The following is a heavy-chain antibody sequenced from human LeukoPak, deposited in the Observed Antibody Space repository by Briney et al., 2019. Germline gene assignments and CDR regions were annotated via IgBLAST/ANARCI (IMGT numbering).Heavy chain of an antibody. D-gene: IGHD6-19*01. CDR2: ISPSGGST. J-gene: IGHJ6*03. CDR3: ARGRLIAVVRGYYMDV. V-gene: IGHV1-46*01. Sequence: ASVKVSCKAFGYTFTSNYMHWVRQAPGQGPEWMGVISPSGGSTTYAQKFQGRVTITRNTSISTAYMELSSLRSEDTAVYYCARGRLIAVVRGYYMDVWGKGTTVTVSS. CDR1: GYTFTSNY.